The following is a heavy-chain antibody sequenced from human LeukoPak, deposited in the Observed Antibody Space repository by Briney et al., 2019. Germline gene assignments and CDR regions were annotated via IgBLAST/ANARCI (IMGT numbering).Heavy chain of an antibody. D-gene: IGHD3-3*01. V-gene: IGHV3-9*01. CDR2: VSWNSGSI. CDR1: GFTFDDYA. Sequence: PGRSLRLSCAVSGFTFDDYAMHWVRQAPGKGLEWVSGVSWNSGSIGYADSVKGRFTISRDNAKNSLYLQMNSLRAEDTALYYCAKGPSGFLEWLDYWGQGTLVTVSS. CDR3: AKGPSGFLEWLDY. J-gene: IGHJ4*02.